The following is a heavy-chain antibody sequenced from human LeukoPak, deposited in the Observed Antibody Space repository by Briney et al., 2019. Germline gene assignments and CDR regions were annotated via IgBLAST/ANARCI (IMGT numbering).Heavy chain of an antibody. J-gene: IGHJ4*02. D-gene: IGHD2-2*01. CDR1: GGSISSGDYY. CDR2: IYYSGST. V-gene: IGHV4-30-4*08. CDR3: ARRAAIVVVPAAMEDGYSYGWAFDY. Sequence: PSQTLSLTCTVSGGSISSGDYYWSWIRQPPGKGLEWIGYIYYSGSTYYNPSLKSRVTISVDTSKNQFSLKRSSVTAADTAVYYCARRAAIVVVPAAMEDGYSYGWAFDYWGQGTLVTVSS.